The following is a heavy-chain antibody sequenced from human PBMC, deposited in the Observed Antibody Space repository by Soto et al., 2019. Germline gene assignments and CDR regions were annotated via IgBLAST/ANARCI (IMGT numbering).Heavy chain of an antibody. Sequence: GGSLRLSCAASGFTFSSHSMNWVRQAPGKGLEWVSYISSSSSTIYYADSVKGRFTISRDNAKNSLYLQMNSLRAEDTAVYYCARARYYDIPGDYYYMDVWGKGTTVTVSS. V-gene: IGHV3-48*01. CDR3: ARARYYDIPGDYYYMDV. J-gene: IGHJ6*03. D-gene: IGHD3-9*01. CDR2: ISSSSSTI. CDR1: GFTFSSHS.